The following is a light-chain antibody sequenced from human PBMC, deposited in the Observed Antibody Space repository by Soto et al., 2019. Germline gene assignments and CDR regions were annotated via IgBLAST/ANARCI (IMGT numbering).Light chain of an antibody. CDR1: GSRLHSNGYNY. CDR3: MQALQTSWT. Sequence: DIVMTQSRLSLPVTXXEPAXISSTYSGSRLHSNGYNYLDWYLQKPGQSPQXXIYLGSNRASGVPDRFSGSGSGTDFTLKISRVEAEDVGVYYCMQALQTSWTFGQGTKVDIK. J-gene: IGKJ1*01. CDR2: LGS. V-gene: IGKV2-28*01.